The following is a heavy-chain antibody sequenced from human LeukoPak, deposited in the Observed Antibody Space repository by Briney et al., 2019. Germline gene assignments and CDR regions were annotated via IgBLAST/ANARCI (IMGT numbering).Heavy chain of an antibody. Sequence: GGSLRLSCAASGFTFSSYEVNWVRQAPGKGREGVSYISSSGSTIYYADSVKGRFTISRGNAKNSLYLQMNSLRAEDTAVYYCAELGITMIGGVWGKGTTVTISS. D-gene: IGHD3-10*02. CDR1: GFTFSSYE. J-gene: IGHJ6*04. CDR2: ISSSGSTI. CDR3: AELGITMIGGV. V-gene: IGHV3-48*03.